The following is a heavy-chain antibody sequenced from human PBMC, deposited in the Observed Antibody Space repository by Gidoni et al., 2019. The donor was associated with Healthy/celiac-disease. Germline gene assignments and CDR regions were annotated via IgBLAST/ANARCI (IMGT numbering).Heavy chain of an antibody. J-gene: IGHJ6*02. CDR1: GFTFSIYI. CDR2: IKSSSSYI. V-gene: IGHV3-21*01. CDR3: ARDSSSSGYYGMDV. D-gene: IGHD6-6*01. Sequence: EVQLVESGGGLVKPGGSLRLSCAASGFTFSIYIMTWVRQAPGKGLGWVSSIKSSSSYIYSEDAMKGRFTISRDNAKNSLYLQMNSLRAEDTAVYYCARDSSSSGYYGMDVWGQGTTVTVSS.